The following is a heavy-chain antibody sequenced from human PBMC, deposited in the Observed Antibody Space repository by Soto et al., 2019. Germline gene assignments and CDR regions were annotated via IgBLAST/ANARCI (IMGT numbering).Heavy chain of an antibody. Sequence: QVQLQESGPGLVKPSETLSLTCTVSGGSISSYYWSWIRQPPGKGLEWIGYIYYSGSTNYNPSLKSRVSISVDTSKKQLSLKLSSVTAADTAVYYCALSGSYYPYYFDYWGQGTLVTVSS. J-gene: IGHJ4*02. CDR3: ALSGSYYPYYFDY. D-gene: IGHD1-26*01. V-gene: IGHV4-59*08. CDR2: IYYSGST. CDR1: GGSISSYY.